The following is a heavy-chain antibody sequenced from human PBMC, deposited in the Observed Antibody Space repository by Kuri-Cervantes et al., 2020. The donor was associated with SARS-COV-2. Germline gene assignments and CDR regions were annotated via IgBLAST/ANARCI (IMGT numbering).Heavy chain of an antibody. CDR2: ISYDGSNK. J-gene: IGHJ4*02. Sequence: GESLKISCAASGFTFSSYAMHWVRQAPGKGLEWVAVISYDGSNKYYADSVKGRFTISRDNSKNTLYLQMNSLRAEDTAVYYCARTPPHDSSGSSFDYWGQGTRVTVSS. CDR1: GFTFSSYA. V-gene: IGHV3-30*04. D-gene: IGHD3-22*01. CDR3: ARTPPHDSSGSSFDY.